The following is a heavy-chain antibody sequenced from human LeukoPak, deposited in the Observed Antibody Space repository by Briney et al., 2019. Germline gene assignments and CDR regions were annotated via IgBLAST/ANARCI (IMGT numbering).Heavy chain of an antibody. V-gene: IGHV1-46*01. D-gene: IGHD3-9*01. CDR3: ARYDILTGPFDY. Sequence: ASVKVSCKASGYTFTGYYMHWVRQAPGQGLEWMGIINPSGGSTSYAQKFQGRVTMTRDTSTSTVYMELSSLRSEDTAVYYCARYDILTGPFDYWGRGTLVTVSS. CDR1: GYTFTGYY. J-gene: IGHJ4*02. CDR2: INPSGGST.